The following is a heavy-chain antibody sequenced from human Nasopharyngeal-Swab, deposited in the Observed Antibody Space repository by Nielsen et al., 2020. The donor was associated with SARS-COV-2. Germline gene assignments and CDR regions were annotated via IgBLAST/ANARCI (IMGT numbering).Heavy chain of an antibody. CDR1: GFTFSSYA. CDR3: AKDLGVESPLWFDY. Sequence: GESLKISCTASGFTFSSYAMSWVRHAQGKGLEWVSEISGSGGRTYYAESVKGRFTISRDNSKNTLYLQMSSLRAEDTAIYYCAKDLGVESPLWFDYWGQGTLLTVSS. CDR2: ISGSGGRT. J-gene: IGHJ4*02. D-gene: IGHD4-23*01. V-gene: IGHV3-23*01.